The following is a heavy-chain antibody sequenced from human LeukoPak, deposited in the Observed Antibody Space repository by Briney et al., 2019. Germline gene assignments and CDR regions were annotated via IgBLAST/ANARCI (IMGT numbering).Heavy chain of an antibody. CDR3: AREHYYGSGSSRF. D-gene: IGHD3-10*01. V-gene: IGHV4-34*01. CDR2: INHSGST. CDR1: GGSFGGYY. Sequence: PSETPSLTCAVYGGSFGGYYWSWIRQPPGKGLEWIGEINHSGSTNYNPSLKSRVTISVDTSKNQFSLKLSSVTAADTAVYYCAREHYYGSGSSRFWGQGTLVTVSS. J-gene: IGHJ4*02.